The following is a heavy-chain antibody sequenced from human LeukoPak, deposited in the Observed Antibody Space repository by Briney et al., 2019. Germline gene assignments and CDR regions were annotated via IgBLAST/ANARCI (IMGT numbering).Heavy chain of an antibody. V-gene: IGHV3-7*01. D-gene: IGHD5-12*01. CDR2: IKQEGSEK. CDR1: GFSFHSCW. CDR3: ARENRDGYNPYNWFDP. J-gene: IGHJ5*02. Sequence: GGSLRLSCAASGFSFHSCWMSWVRQAPGKGLEWVANIKQEGSEKFYVDSVKGRFTISRDNAKNSLYLQMNSLRAEDTGIYYCARENRDGYNPYNWFDPWGQGTLVTVSS.